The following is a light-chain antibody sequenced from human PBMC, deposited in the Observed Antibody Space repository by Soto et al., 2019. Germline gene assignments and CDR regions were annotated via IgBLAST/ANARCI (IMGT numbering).Light chain of an antibody. CDR1: SSNIGSKT. CDR3: AAWDDSLNGVV. J-gene: IGLJ2*01. Sequence: QAVVTQPPSASGTPGQRVTISCSGSSSNIGSKTVNWYQQLPGTAPKLLIYSNNQRPSGVPDRFSGSKSGTSASLAISGLQSEDEADYYCAAWDDSLNGVVFGGATKFTVL. CDR2: SNN. V-gene: IGLV1-44*01.